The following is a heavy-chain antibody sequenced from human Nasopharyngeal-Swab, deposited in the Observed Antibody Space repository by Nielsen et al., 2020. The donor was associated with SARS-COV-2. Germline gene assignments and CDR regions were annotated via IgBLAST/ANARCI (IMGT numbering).Heavy chain of an antibody. Sequence: GESLKISCVASGFLFNTYRMNWVRQAPGKGLEWVSSISGNSNYIDYEDSVKGRFTISRDNAKNSLYLQMNGLRAEDTALYYCANSVYYNAAFDIWGQGTMVTVSS. CDR1: GFLFNTYR. CDR3: ANSVYYNAAFDI. J-gene: IGHJ3*02. V-gene: IGHV3-21*04. D-gene: IGHD3-10*01. CDR2: ISGNSNYI.